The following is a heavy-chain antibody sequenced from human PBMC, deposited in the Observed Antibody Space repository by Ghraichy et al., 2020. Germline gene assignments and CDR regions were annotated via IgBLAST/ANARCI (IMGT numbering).Heavy chain of an antibody. CDR1: GFAFSSYA. CDR3: AKTNFVGVAGTMET. CDR2: ISGGGVST. Sequence: GGSLRLSCAASGFAFSSYAMSWVRQAPGQGLAWVSAISGGGVSTYYADSVKGRFTISRDNSKNTLYLQLNSLRADDTAVYYCAKTNFVGVAGTMETWGQGTLVTVSS. J-gene: IGHJ5*02. D-gene: IGHD1-7*01. V-gene: IGHV3-23*01.